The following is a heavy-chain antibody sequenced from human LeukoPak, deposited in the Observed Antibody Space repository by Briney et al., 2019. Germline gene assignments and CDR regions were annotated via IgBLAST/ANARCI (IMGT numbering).Heavy chain of an antibody. CDR1: GFTFSSYA. D-gene: IGHD3-22*01. Sequence: PGGSLRLSCAASGFTFSSYAMSWVRQAPGKGLEWVSAISGSGGSTYYADSVKGRFTISRDNSKNTLYLQMSSLRAEDTAVYYCAKGARLDYYDSSGYYDAFDIWGQGTMVTVSS. J-gene: IGHJ3*02. V-gene: IGHV3-23*01. CDR3: AKGARLDYYDSSGYYDAFDI. CDR2: ISGSGGST.